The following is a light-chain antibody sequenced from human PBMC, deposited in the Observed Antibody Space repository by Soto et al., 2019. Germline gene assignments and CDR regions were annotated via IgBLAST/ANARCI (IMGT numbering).Light chain of an antibody. CDR2: EVS. CDR3: SSYSGTNYHYV. J-gene: IGLJ1*01. Sequence: LTQPPAASGSFGQSVTISCTGTSSDVGGYNYVSWYQQHPGKAPKLMIYEVSERPSGVPDRFSGSKSGNTASLTVSGLQADDEADYYCSSYSGTNYHYVFGTGTKVTVL. CDR1: SSDVGGYNY. V-gene: IGLV2-8*01.